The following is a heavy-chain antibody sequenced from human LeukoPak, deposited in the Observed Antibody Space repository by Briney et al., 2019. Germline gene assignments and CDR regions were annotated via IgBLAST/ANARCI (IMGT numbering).Heavy chain of an antibody. J-gene: IGHJ3*02. CDR3: ARWTYGDYGAFDI. CDR1: GGSISSSSYY. D-gene: IGHD4-17*01. Sequence: PSETLSLTCTVSGGSISSSSYYWGWIRQPPGKGLEWIGSIYYSGSTYYNPSLKSRVTMSVDTSKNQFSLKLSSVTAADTAVYYCARWTYGDYGAFDIWGQGTMVTVSS. V-gene: IGHV4-39*07. CDR2: IYYSGST.